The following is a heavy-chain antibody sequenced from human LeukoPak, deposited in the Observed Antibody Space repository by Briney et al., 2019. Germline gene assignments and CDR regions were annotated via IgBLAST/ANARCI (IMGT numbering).Heavy chain of an antibody. CDR2: IWYDGSNK. Sequence: GGSLRLSCAASGFTFSSDGMHWVRQAPGKGLEWVAVIWYDGSNKYYADSVKGRFTISRDNSKNTLYLQMNSLRAEDTAVYYCARDGMSRTNRDAFDIWGQGTMVTVSS. V-gene: IGHV3-33*01. D-gene: IGHD1-14*01. CDR1: GFTFSSDG. CDR3: ARDGMSRTNRDAFDI. J-gene: IGHJ3*02.